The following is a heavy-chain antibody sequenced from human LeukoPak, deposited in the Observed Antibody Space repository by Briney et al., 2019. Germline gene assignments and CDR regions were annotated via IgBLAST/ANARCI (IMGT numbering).Heavy chain of an antibody. CDR3: ARQSRASYCSSTSCPPDY. CDR1: GGTFSSYA. CDR2: IIPIFGTA. D-gene: IGHD2-2*01. Sequence: GASVKVSCKASGGTFSSYAISWVRQAPGQGLEWMGGIIPIFGTANYAQKFQGRVTITADKSTSTAYMELSSLRSEDTAVYYCARQSRASYCSSTSCPPDYWGQGTLVTVSP. V-gene: IGHV1-69*06. J-gene: IGHJ4*02.